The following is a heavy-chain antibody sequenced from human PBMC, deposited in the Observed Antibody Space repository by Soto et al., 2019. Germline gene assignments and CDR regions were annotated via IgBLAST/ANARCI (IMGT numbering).Heavy chain of an antibody. V-gene: IGHV3-7*01. CDR2: IKQDGSEK. Sequence: EVQLVESGGGLVQPGGSLRLSCAASGFTFSSYWMSWVRQAPGKGLEWVANIKQDGSEKYYVDSVKGRFTISRDNAKNSLYLQMTSLRAEDTAVYYCARDEGSVVAAINWFDPWGQGTLVTVSS. CDR1: GFTFSSYW. J-gene: IGHJ5*02. D-gene: IGHD2-15*01. CDR3: ARDEGSVVAAINWFDP.